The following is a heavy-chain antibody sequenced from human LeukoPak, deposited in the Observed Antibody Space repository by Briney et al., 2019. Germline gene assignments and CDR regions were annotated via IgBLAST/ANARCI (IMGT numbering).Heavy chain of an antibody. CDR1: GFTFISYA. CDR3: ARHTEDDAFDI. J-gene: IGHJ3*02. D-gene: IGHD4-17*01. CDR2: ISYDGSNK. Sequence: PGGSLRLSWAASGFTFISYAMHGVRQPPAKGREWVAVISYDGSNKSYADSVKGRFTISRDNSKNTLYLQMNSLRPEDTAVCYCARHTEDDAFDIWGQGTMVTVSS. V-gene: IGHV3-30*04.